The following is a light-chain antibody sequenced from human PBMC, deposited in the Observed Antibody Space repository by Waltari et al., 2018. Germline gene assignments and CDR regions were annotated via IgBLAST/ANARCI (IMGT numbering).Light chain of an antibody. Sequence: DVVMTQSPASLAVALGESATIHCKSSQIVLYSSNNKNYLAWYQQKPGQPPKLLIYWASTRESGVPDRFSGSGSGTDFTLTISSLQAEDVAVYYCQQCYSTPWTFGQGTKVEIK. CDR3: QQCYSTPWT. J-gene: IGKJ1*01. CDR1: QIVLYSSNNKNY. V-gene: IGKV4-1*01. CDR2: WAS.